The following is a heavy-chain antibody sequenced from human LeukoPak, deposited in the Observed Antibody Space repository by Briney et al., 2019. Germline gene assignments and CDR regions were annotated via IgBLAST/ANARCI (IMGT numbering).Heavy chain of an antibody. CDR1: GYTLTELS. D-gene: IGHD3-10*01. J-gene: IGHJ4*02. V-gene: IGHV1-46*01. CDR3: ATTVRGVITPHLDY. CDR2: INPSGGST. Sequence: WASVKVSCKVSGYTLTELSMHWVRQAPGKGLEWMGIINPSGGSTSYAQKFQGRVTMTRNTSISTAYMELSSLRSEDTAVYYCATTVRGVITPHLDYWGQGTLVTVSS.